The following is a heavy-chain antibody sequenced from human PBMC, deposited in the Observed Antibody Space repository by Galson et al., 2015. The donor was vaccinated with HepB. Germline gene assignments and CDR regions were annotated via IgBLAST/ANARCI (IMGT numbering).Heavy chain of an antibody. CDR2: ISSGSSTT. CDR3: AGYNWFDP. J-gene: IGHJ5*02. Sequence: SLRLSCAASGFTFSRYSMNWVRQAPGKGLEWVSYISSGSSTTYYADSVKGRFTISRDDAKNSLYLQMNSLRVEDTAVYYCAGYNWFDPWGQGTLVTVSS. V-gene: IGHV3-48*01. CDR1: GFTFSRYS.